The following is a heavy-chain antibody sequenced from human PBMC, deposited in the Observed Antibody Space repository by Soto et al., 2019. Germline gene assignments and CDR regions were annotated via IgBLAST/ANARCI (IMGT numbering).Heavy chain of an antibody. CDR3: ARDRIAAAGLFDY. CDR2: IDYSGTT. V-gene: IGHV4-39*02. CDR1: GGSISSSSYH. J-gene: IGHJ4*02. D-gene: IGHD6-13*01. Sequence: QVQLQESGPGLVKPSETLSLTCTVSGGSISSSSYHWGWIRQPPGKGLEWIGSIDYSGTTFYNASLNSRVTISADTSKNQFSLKLSSVTAADTALYYCARDRIAAAGLFDYWGQGTLVTVSS.